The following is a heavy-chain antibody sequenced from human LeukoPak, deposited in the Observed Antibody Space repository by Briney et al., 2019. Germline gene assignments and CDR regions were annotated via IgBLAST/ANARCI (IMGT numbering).Heavy chain of an antibody. CDR1: GFTFRNYV. J-gene: IGHJ4*02. Sequence: GGSPRLSCAASGFTFRNYVIHWVRQAPGKGLEWVAVTSSDLNVKLYTDSVKGRFTISRDNSRSTLYLQMNSLRPEDTAIYYCAREGYYGSGSPPSLYFDYWGQGTLVTVSS. CDR3: AREGYYGSGSPPSLYFDY. CDR2: TSSDLNVK. D-gene: IGHD3-10*01. V-gene: IGHV3-30-3*01.